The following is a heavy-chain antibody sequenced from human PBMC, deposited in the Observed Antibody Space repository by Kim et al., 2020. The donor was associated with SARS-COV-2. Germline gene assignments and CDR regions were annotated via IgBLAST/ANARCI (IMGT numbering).Heavy chain of an antibody. V-gene: IGHV3-33*01. D-gene: IGHD3-10*01. Sequence: YADSVKGRFTVSRDNSKNTVYLQLNNLRAEDTAVYYCARDHYVSGSSLDYWGQGTLVTVSS. J-gene: IGHJ4*02. CDR3: ARDHYVSGSSLDY.